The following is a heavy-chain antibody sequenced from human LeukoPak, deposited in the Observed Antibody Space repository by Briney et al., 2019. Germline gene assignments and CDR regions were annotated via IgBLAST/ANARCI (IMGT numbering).Heavy chain of an antibody. V-gene: IGHV1-18*01. CDR2: ISAYNGNT. Sequence: ASVKVSCKASGYTLTSYGISWVRQAPGQGLEWMGWISAYNGNTNYAQKLQGRVTMTTDTSTSTAYMELRSLRSDDTAVYYCARDLGSELYDSSGRDAFDIWGQGTMVTVSS. D-gene: IGHD3-22*01. CDR3: ARDLGSELYDSSGRDAFDI. J-gene: IGHJ3*02. CDR1: GYTLTSYG.